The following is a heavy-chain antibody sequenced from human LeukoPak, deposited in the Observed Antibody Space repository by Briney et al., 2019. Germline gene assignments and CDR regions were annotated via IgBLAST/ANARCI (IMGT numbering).Heavy chain of an antibody. Sequence: SETLSLTCTVSGGSISSYYWSWIRQPPGKGLEWIGYIYYSGSANYNPSLKSRVTISVDTSKNQFSLKLSSVTAADTAVYYCARAVAGHFDYWGQGTLVTVSS. J-gene: IGHJ4*02. CDR2: IYYSGSA. V-gene: IGHV4-59*01. D-gene: IGHD6-19*01. CDR3: ARAVAGHFDY. CDR1: GGSISSYY.